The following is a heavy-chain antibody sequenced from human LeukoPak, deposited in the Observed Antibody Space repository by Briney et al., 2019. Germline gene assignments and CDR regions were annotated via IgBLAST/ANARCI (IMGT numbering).Heavy chain of an antibody. CDR1: GGSISSSSYY. J-gene: IGHJ4*02. V-gene: IGHV4-39*01. D-gene: IGHD2-21*02. Sequence: SETQSLTCTVSGGSISSSSYYWGWIRQPPGKGLEWIGSIYYSGSTYYNPSLKSRVTISVDTSKNQFSLKLSSVTAADTAVYYCARHAAYCGGDCSPYYFDYWGQGTLVTVSS. CDR2: IYYSGST. CDR3: ARHAAYCGGDCSPYYFDY.